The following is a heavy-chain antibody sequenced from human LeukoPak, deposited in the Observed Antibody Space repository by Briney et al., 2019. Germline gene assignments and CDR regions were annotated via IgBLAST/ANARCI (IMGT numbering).Heavy chain of an antibody. CDR3: ARDSETRGNPGKNYYYYFYMDV. J-gene: IGHJ6*03. D-gene: IGHD1-1*01. CDR2: INWNGGST. Sequence: PGGSLRLSCAASGFTFSSYGMSWVRQAPGKGLEWVSGINWNGGSTGYADSVKGRFTISRDNAKNSLHLQMNSLRAEDTALYYCARDSETRGNPGKNYYYYFYMDVWGKGTTVTVSS. V-gene: IGHV3-20*04. CDR1: GFTFSSYG.